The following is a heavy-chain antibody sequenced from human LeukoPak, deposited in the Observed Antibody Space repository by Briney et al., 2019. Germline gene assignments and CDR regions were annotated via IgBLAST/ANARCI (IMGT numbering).Heavy chain of an antibody. CDR2: IYTSGST. J-gene: IGHJ4*02. D-gene: IGHD1-7*01. V-gene: IGHV4-61*02. Sequence: SQTLSLTCTVSGGSISSGSYYWSWIRQPAGKGLEWIGRIYTSGSTNYNPSLKSRVTISVDTSKNQFSLKLSSVTAADTAVYYCARGGELLNYLGQGTLVTVS. CDR3: ARGGELLNY. CDR1: GGSISSGSYY.